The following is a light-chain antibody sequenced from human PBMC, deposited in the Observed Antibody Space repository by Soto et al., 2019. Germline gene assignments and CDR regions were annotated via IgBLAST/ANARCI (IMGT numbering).Light chain of an antibody. CDR1: QSITTY. Sequence: DIQMTQSPSSLSASVGDRVTITCRARQSITTYLNWYQQKPGNAPKLQIYAASRLQSGVPSRFSGGGSGTDFTLTISSLQPEDFATYYCQQTYSTLWTFGQGTKVEIK. CDR3: QQTYSTLWT. J-gene: IGKJ1*01. CDR2: AAS. V-gene: IGKV1-39*01.